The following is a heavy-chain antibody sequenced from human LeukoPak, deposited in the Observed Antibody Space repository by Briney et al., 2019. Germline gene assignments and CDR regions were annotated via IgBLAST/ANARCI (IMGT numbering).Heavy chain of an antibody. CDR2: INGDGSST. CDR3: AREMAGYSGYGEDWFDP. D-gene: IGHD5-12*01. J-gene: IGHJ5*02. CDR1: GITFSDHW. V-gene: IGHV3-74*01. Sequence: PGGSLRLPCAASGITFSDHWMHWVRQAPGKGLVWVSRINGDGSSTSYADSVKGRFTISRDNAKNTLYLQMNSLRAEDTAVYYCAREMAGYSGYGEDWFDPWGQGTLVTVSS.